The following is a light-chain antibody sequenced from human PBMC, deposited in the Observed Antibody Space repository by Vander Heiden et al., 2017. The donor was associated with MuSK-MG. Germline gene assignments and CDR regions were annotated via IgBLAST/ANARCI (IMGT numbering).Light chain of an antibody. CDR2: PDS. V-gene: IGLV3-1*01. CDR3: QAWDSSTGV. J-gene: IGLJ2*01. CDR1: KLGDKY. Sequence: SYELTQPPSVSVSPGQTASITCSGDKLGDKYACWYQQKPGQSPVLVIYPDSKRTAGIPERFAGSNSGTTATLTISGTQAMDDDYYYCQAWDSSTGVFGGGTKLTVL.